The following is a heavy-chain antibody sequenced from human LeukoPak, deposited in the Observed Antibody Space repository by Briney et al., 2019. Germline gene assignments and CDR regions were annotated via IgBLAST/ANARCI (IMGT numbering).Heavy chain of an antibody. CDR3: AKDRDSSWYSGCFDY. V-gene: IGHV3-30*18. CDR1: GFTFTSYG. Sequence: GGSLRLSCAASGFTFTSYGMHWLRQAPGKGLEWVAVISYDGSYRYYAGSVKGRFTISRDNSKNTLYLQMNSLRAEDTAVYYCAKDRDSSWYSGCFDYWGQGTLVTVSS. CDR2: ISYDGSYR. J-gene: IGHJ4*02. D-gene: IGHD6-13*01.